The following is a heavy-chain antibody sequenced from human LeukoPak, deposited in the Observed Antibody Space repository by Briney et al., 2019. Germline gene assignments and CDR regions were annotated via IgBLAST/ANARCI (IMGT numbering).Heavy chain of an antibody. CDR3: ARVKGVRSSTSRYDY. CDR2: INPNSGGT. V-gene: IGHV1-2*02. CDR1: GYTFTGYY. Sequence: GASVKVSCKASGYTFTGYYMHWVRQAPGQGLEWMGWINPNSGGTNYAPKFQGRVTMTRDTSISTAYMELSRLRSDDTAVYYCARVKGVRSSTSRYDYWGQGTLVTVSS. J-gene: IGHJ4*02. D-gene: IGHD2-2*01.